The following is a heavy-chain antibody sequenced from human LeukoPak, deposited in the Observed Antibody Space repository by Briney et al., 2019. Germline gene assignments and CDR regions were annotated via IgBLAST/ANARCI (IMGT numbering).Heavy chain of an antibody. CDR2: MNPNSGNT. V-gene: IGHV1-8*01. D-gene: IGHD2-15*01. CDR3: ARGYCSDGSCYSQFGF. CDR1: GYTFTSYD. J-gene: IGHJ4*02. Sequence: ASVKVSCKASGYTFTSYDINWVRQATGQGLEWMGWMNPNSGNTGYAQKFQGRVTMTRNTSISTAYVEVSSLRSEDTAVYYCARGYCSDGSCYSQFGFWGQGTLVTVSS.